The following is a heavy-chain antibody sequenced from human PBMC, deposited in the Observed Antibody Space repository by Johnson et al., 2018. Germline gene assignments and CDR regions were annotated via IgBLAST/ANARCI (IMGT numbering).Heavy chain of an antibody. CDR1: GFTVSSNY. CDR2: IYSGGST. J-gene: IGHJ6*02. CDR3: ARATDYYYYYGMDV. V-gene: IGHV3-53*01. Sequence: VQLVESGGGLIQPGGSXRLSCAASGFTVSSNYMSWVRQAPGQGLEWVSVIYSGGSTYYAASVKGRFTISRDTSKNTLYLQMNSLRAEDTAVYYCARATDYYYYYGMDVWGQGTTVTVSS.